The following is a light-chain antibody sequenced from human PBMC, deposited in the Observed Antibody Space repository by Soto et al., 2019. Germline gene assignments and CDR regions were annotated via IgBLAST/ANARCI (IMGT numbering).Light chain of an antibody. CDR3: QQYNSYSWP. V-gene: IGKV1-5*01. CDR1: ESGSKW. CDR2: DAS. J-gene: IGKJ1*01. Sequence: DIQMTQSPSFLPASVGDNVPITCRATESGSKWLAWYQEKPGNPPRPLIYDASTLESGVPSRFSGSGSGTEFTLTISSLQADDFAIYYCQQYNSYSWPFGQGTKVDIK.